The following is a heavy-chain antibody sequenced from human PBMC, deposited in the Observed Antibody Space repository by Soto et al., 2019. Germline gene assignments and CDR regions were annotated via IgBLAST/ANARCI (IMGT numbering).Heavy chain of an antibody. CDR1: GFTFSSYW. V-gene: IGHV3-48*02. Sequence: HPGGSLRLSCAASGFTFSSYWMSWVRQAPGKGLEWVSYISSSSSTIYYADSVKGRFTISRDNAKNSLYPQMNSLRDEDTAVYYCATHPPWTAYDYWGQGTLVTVSS. CDR3: ATHPPWTAYDY. CDR2: ISSSSSTI. J-gene: IGHJ4*02. D-gene: IGHD1-1*01.